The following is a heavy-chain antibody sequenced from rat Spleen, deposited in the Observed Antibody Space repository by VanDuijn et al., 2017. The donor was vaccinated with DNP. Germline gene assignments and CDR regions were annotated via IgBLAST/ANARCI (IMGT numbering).Heavy chain of an antibody. J-gene: IGHJ3*01. CDR2: LSTGGDKS. Sequence: EVQLVESGGGLVQPGRSLKLSCAASGFTFSNYAMAWVRQAPTKGLEWVASLSTGGDKSAYRDSVKGRFTISRDNAKNTLFLQMDSLRSEDTATYYCATSGYGYDGYPFAYWGHGTLVTVSS. CDR3: ATSGYGYDGYPFAY. CDR1: GFTFSNYA. D-gene: IGHD1-12*03. V-gene: IGHV5S13*01.